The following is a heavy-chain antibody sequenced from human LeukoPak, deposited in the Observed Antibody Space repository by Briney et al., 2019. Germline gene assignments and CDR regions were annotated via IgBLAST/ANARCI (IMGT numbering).Heavy chain of an antibody. V-gene: IGHV1-2*02. Sequence: GASVKVSCKASGYTFTGYYMHWVRQAPGQGLEWMGWINPNSSGTNYAQKFQGRVTMPRDTSLSTAYMELSRLRSDDTAVYYCARGPLTGTTGYYFDYWGQGTLVTVSS. J-gene: IGHJ4*02. CDR1: GYTFTGYY. CDR2: INPNSSGT. D-gene: IGHD1-7*01. CDR3: ARGPLTGTTGYYFDY.